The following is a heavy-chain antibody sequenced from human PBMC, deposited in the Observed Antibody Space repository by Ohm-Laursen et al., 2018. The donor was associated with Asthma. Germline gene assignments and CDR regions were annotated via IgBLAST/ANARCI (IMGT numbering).Heavy chain of an antibody. V-gene: IGHV1-18*04. CDR2: ISAYNGNT. Sequence: GASVKVSCKASGGTFSSYGISWVRQAPGQGLEWMGWISAYNGNTNYAQKLQGRVTMTTDTSTSTAYMELRSLRSDDTAVYYCARDGWHDYGGNSFDYWGQGTLVTVSS. D-gene: IGHD4-23*01. CDR3: ARDGWHDYGGNSFDY. CDR1: GGTFSSYG. J-gene: IGHJ4*02.